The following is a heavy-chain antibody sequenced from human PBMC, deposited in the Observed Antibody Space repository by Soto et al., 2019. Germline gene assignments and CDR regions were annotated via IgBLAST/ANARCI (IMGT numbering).Heavy chain of an antibody. CDR3: AGSPGLSRISGTTLGA. V-gene: IGHV3-74*01. D-gene: IGHD1-7*01. CDR2: INGDGSST. Sequence: GGSLRHSCAASGFTFSSHWMHWVRQGPGKGLVWVSRINGDGSSTSYADSVKGRFTISRDNAKNMLYLQVNSLRADDTAVYYCAGSPGLSRISGTTLGAWGQGTLVTAPQ. J-gene: IGHJ5*01. CDR1: GFTFSSHW.